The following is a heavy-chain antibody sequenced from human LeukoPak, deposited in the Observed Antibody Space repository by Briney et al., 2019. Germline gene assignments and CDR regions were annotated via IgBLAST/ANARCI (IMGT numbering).Heavy chain of an antibody. J-gene: IGHJ3*02. CDR1: GFTFSSYW. CDR3: AREDMVRGVIIHDAFDI. D-gene: IGHD3-10*01. V-gene: IGHV3-7*01. CDR2: IKQDGSEK. Sequence: GGSLRLSCAASGFTFSSYWMSWVRQAPGKGQEWVANIKQDGSEKYYVDSVKGRFTISRDNAKNSLYLQMNSLRAEDTAVYYCAREDMVRGVIIHDAFDIWGQGTMVTVSS.